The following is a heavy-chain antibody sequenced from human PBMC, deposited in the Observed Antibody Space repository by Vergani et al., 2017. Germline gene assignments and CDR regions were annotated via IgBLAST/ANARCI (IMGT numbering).Heavy chain of an antibody. D-gene: IGHD3-10*01. CDR2: INHSGST. J-gene: IGHJ6*03. Sequence: QVQLQQWGAGLLKPSETLSLTCAVYGGSFSGYYWSWIRQPPGKGLEWIGEINHSGSTNYTPSLKSRVTISVDPSKNQFSLKLNSVTAADTAVYYCASGGATVSGFGEPHYYYMDVWGKGTTVTVSS. CDR1: GGSFSGYY. V-gene: IGHV4-34*01. CDR3: ASGGATVSGFGEPHYYYMDV.